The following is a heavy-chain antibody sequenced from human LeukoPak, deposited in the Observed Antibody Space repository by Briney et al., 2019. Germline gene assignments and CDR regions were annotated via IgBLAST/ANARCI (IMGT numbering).Heavy chain of an antibody. CDR3: ARGRGSYYNAFDI. CDR2: MNPNSGNS. V-gene: IGHV1-8*03. Sequence: ASVKVSCKTSGYTFTRNDINWVRQATGQGLEWMGWMNPNSGNSGYAQKFQGRVTITRDNSISTAYMELNSLTSEDMAVYYCARGRGSYYNAFDIWGQGTMVTVSS. J-gene: IGHJ3*02. D-gene: IGHD1-26*01. CDR1: GYTFTRND.